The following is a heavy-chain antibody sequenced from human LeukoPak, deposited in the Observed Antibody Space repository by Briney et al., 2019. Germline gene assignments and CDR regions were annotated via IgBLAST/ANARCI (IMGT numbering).Heavy chain of an antibody. D-gene: IGHD3-10*01. Sequence: SETLSLTCAVYGGSFSGYYWSWIRQPPGKGLEWIGEINHSGSTNYNPSLKSRVTISVDTSKNQFSLKLSSVTAAHTAVYYCARGCPAYYYGSGRRYNWFDPWGQGTLVTVSS. CDR3: ARGCPAYYYGSGRRYNWFDP. CDR1: GGSFSGYY. CDR2: INHSGST. V-gene: IGHV4-34*01. J-gene: IGHJ5*02.